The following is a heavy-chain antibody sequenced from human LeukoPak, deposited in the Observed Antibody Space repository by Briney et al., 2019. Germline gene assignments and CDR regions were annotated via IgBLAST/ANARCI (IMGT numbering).Heavy chain of an antibody. D-gene: IGHD3-3*01. Sequence: GGSLRLSCAASGFTFSSFSMNWVRQAPGKGLEWVSSIITSSSYIYYADSVKGRFNISRDDAKNSLYLQMHSLRAEDTAVYYCARGAKIPIVIFGVITPNWFDAWGQGTLVTVS. J-gene: IGHJ5*02. CDR2: IITSSSYI. V-gene: IGHV3-21*01. CDR1: GFTFSSFS. CDR3: ARGAKIPIVIFGVITPNWFDA.